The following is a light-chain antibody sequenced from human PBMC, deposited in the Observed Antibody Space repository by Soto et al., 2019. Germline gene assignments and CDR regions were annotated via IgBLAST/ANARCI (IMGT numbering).Light chain of an antibody. CDR3: QHHNSYSQT. CDR2: GAS. J-gene: IGKJ1*01. CDR1: QSIRYH. V-gene: IGKV1-5*01. Sequence: DIQLTQSPPTLSASVGDRVTITCRASQSIRYHLAWYQQMTRKAPKLLIYGASNLQSGVPSRFSGCGSGTEFSLTISSLQPDDFATYFCQHHNSYSQTFGQGTKV.